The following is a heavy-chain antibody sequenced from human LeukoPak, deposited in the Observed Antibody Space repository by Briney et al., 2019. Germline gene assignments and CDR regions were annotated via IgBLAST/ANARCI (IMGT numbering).Heavy chain of an antibody. V-gene: IGHV1-18*01. CDR3: ARDINDSSGYTPLDASDI. Sequence: ASVKVSCKASGYTFTSYGISWVRQAPGQGLEWMGWISAYNGNTNYAQKLQGRVTMTTDTSTSTAYMELRSLRSDDTAVYYCARDINDSSGYTPLDASDIWGQGTMVTVSS. CDR1: GYTFTSYG. J-gene: IGHJ3*02. D-gene: IGHD3-22*01. CDR2: ISAYNGNT.